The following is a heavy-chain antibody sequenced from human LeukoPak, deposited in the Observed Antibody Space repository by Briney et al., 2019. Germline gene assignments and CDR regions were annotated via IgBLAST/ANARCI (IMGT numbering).Heavy chain of an antibody. J-gene: IGHJ4*02. CDR1: GGSFSGYY. CDR3: ARGAGAMGSDY. CDR2: INHSGST. D-gene: IGHD1-1*01. Sequence: SKTLSLTCAVYGGSFSGYYWSWIRQPPGKGLEWIGEINHSGSTNYNPSLKSRVTISVDTSKNQFSLKLSSVTAADTAVYYCARGAGAMGSDYRGQGTLVTVTS. V-gene: IGHV4-34*01.